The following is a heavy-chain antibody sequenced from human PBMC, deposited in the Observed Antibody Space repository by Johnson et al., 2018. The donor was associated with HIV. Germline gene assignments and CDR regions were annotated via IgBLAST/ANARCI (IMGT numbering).Heavy chain of an antibody. CDR3: ARESRTTVVIRGGAFDI. CDR2: IWYDGSNK. J-gene: IGHJ3*02. CDR1: GFTFRSYG. Sequence: QVQLVESGGGVVQPGRSLRLSCAASGFTFRSYGMYWVRQAPGKGLEWVALIWYDGSNKYYADSVQGRFTISRDNSKNTLYLQMNSLRAEDTAVYYCARESRTTVVIRGGAFDIWGQGTMVTVSS. V-gene: IGHV3-33*08. D-gene: IGHD4-23*01.